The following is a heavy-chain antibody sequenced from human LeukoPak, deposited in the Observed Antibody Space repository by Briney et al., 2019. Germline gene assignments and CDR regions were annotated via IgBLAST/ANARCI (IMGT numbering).Heavy chain of an antibody. V-gene: IGHV3-11*01. CDR2: ISSSGSTI. Sequence: GGSLRLSCAAPGFTFSDYYMSWIRQAPGKGLEWVSYISSSGSTIYYADSVKGRFTISRDNAKNSLYLQMNSLRAEDTAVYYCARDRWELLGWFDPWGQGTLVTVSS. D-gene: IGHD1-26*01. CDR1: GFTFSDYY. J-gene: IGHJ5*02. CDR3: ARDRWELLGWFDP.